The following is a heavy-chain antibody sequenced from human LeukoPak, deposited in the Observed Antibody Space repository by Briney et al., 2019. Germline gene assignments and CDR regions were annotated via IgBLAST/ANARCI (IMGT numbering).Heavy chain of an antibody. Sequence: PGGSLRLSCAASGFTFSSYSMNWVRQAPGKGLEWVSSISSSSSYIYYADSVKGRFTISRDNAKNSLYLQMNSLRAEDTAVYYCARDLGGYSYGYCFDYWGQGTLVTVSS. V-gene: IGHV3-21*01. J-gene: IGHJ4*02. D-gene: IGHD5-18*01. CDR2: ISSSSSYI. CDR3: ARDLGGYSYGYCFDY. CDR1: GFTFSSYS.